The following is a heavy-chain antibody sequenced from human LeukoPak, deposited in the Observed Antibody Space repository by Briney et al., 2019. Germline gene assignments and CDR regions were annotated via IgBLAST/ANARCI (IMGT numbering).Heavy chain of an antibody. V-gene: IGHV3-7*01. CDR1: GFTFSSYW. CDR3: ARASSGRYFDWLTGPNWYFDL. J-gene: IGHJ2*01. Sequence: GGSLRLSCAASGFTFSSYWMSWVRQAPGKGLEWVANIKQDGSEKYYVDSVNGRFTISRDNAKNSLYLQMNSLSAEDTAVYYCARASSGRYFDWLTGPNWYFDLWGRGTLVTVSS. D-gene: IGHD3-9*01. CDR2: IKQDGSEK.